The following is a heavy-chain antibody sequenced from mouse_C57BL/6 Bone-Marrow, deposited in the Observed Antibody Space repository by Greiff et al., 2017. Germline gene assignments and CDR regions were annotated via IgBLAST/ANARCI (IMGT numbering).Heavy chain of an antibody. J-gene: IGHJ3*01. CDR1: GYTFTSYT. CDR2: INPSSGYT. CDR3: ARGGGFAY. V-gene: IGHV1-4*01. Sequence: QVQLKQSGAELARPGASVKMSCKASGYTFTSYTMHWVKQRPGQGLEWIGYINPSSGYTKYNQKFKDKATLTADKSSSTDYMQLSSLTSEDSAVYYCARGGGFAYWGQGTLVTVSA.